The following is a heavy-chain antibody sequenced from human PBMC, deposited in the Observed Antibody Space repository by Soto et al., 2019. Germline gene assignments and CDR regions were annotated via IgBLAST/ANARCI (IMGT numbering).Heavy chain of an antibody. CDR1: GDSISSSTYY. D-gene: IGHD3-10*01. CDR3: ARRHRLDIEAYY. J-gene: IGHJ4*02. CDR2: FFIGGNT. V-gene: IGHV4-39*01. Sequence: PSETLSLTCTVSGDSISSSTYYWGWMRQPPGKGLEWIASFFIGGNTYYNPSLKSRVTISVDTSKNQFSLKLSSVTAADTAVYFCARRHRLDIEAYYWGQGILVTSPQ.